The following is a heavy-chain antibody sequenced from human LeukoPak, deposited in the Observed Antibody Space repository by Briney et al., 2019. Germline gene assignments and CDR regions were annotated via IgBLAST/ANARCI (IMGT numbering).Heavy chain of an antibody. J-gene: IGHJ4*02. CDR1: GGTFSSYA. V-gene: IGHV1-69*04. Sequence: SVKVSCKASGGTFSSYAISWVRQAPGQRLEWMGRIIPILGIANYAQKFQGRVTITADKSTSTAYMELSSLRSEDTAVYYCARDGEYCGGDCYRDYWGQGTLVTVSS. CDR2: IIPILGIA. D-gene: IGHD2-21*02. CDR3: ARDGEYCGGDCYRDY.